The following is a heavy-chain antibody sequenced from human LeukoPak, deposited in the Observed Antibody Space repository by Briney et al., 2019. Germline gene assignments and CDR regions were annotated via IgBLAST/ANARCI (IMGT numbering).Heavy chain of an antibody. CDR3: ARTGLGLYSFDY. D-gene: IGHD3/OR15-3a*01. J-gene: IGHJ4*02. V-gene: IGHV3-20*04. CDR2: INWNGGST. CDR1: GFTFDDYG. Sequence: SGGSLRLSCAASGFTFDDYGMSWVRQAPGKGLGWVSGINWNGGSTGYADSVKGRFTISRDNAKNSVYLQMNGLRLEDTAVYYCARTGLGLYSFDYWGQGIQVTISS.